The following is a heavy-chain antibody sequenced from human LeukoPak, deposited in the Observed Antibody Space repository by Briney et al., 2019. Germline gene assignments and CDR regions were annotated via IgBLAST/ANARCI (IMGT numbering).Heavy chain of an antibody. J-gene: IGHJ3*02. V-gene: IGHV3-7*01. CDR3: ARLTMIVVVIRGDAFDI. CDR1: GFTFSSYW. CDR2: IKQDGSEK. Sequence: PGGSLRLSCAASGFTFSSYWMSWVRQAPGKGLEWVANIKQDGSEKYYVDSVKGRFTISRDNAKNSLYPQMNSLRAEDTAVYYCARLTMIVVVIRGDAFDIWGQGTMVTVSS. D-gene: IGHD3-22*01.